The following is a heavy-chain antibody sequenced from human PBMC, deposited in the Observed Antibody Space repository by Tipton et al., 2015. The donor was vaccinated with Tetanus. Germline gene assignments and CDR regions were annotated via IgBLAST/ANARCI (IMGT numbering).Heavy chain of an antibody. CDR3: ARRIPVFGVVIIDAFGL. J-gene: IGHJ3*01. CDR2: IYYNGTT. V-gene: IGHV4-59*01. Sequence: TLSLTCTVSGGSISGYYWTWIRQPPGKGLEWIGYIYYNGTTSYNPSLKSRVTISVDTSKSQFSLKLSSVTAADTAVYYCARRIPVFGVVIIDAFGLWAQGTMVTVSS. CDR1: GGSISGYY. D-gene: IGHD3-3*01.